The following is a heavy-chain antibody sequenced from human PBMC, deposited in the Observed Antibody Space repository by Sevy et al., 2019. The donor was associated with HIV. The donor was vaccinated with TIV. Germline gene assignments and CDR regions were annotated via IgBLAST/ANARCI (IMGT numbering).Heavy chain of an antibody. Sequence: GGSLRLSCAASGFTFSISAMTWVRQAPGKGLEWVANINQEGSEKYYVDSVKGRFTISRDNAKNSLYLQINSLRVEDTAVYYCVRAGSYGDTYFYDYGMDVWGQGTTVSVSS. CDR2: INQEGSEK. J-gene: IGHJ6*02. V-gene: IGHV3-7*01. CDR1: GFTFSISA. D-gene: IGHD3-16*01. CDR3: VRAGSYGDTYFYDYGMDV.